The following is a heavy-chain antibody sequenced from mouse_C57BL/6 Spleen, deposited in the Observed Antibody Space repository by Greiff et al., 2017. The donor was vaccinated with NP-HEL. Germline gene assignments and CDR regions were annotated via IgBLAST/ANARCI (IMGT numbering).Heavy chain of an antibody. Sequence: VKLMESGPELVKPGASVKISCKASGYSFTSYYIHWVKQRPGQGLEWIGWIYPGSGNTKYNEKFKGKATLTADTSSSTAYMQLSSLTSEDSAVYYCARDGDYYGSIYAMDCWGQGTSVTVSS. J-gene: IGHJ4*01. CDR2: IYPGSGNT. D-gene: IGHD1-1*01. CDR1: GYSFTSYY. V-gene: IGHV1-66*01. CDR3: ARDGDYYGSIYAMDC.